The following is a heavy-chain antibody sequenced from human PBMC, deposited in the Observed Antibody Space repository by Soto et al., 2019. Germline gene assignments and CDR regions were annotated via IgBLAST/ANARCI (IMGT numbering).Heavy chain of an antibody. J-gene: IGHJ4*02. D-gene: IGHD3-22*01. CDR2: IWYDGSNK. V-gene: IGHV3-33*01. Sequence: QVQLVESGGGVVQPGRSLRLSCAASGFTFSSYGMHWVRQAPGKGLEWVAVIWYDGSNKYYADSVKGRFTISRDNSKNTLYLQMNSLRGEDTAVYYCARTTYYYDSSGYYVLDYWGQGTLVTVSS. CDR3: ARTTYYYDSSGYYVLDY. CDR1: GFTFSSYG.